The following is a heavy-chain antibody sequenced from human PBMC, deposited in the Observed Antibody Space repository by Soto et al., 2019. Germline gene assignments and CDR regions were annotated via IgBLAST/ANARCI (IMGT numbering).Heavy chain of an antibody. V-gene: IGHV1-24*01. Sequence: ASVKVSCKVSGYTLTELSMHWVRQAPGKGLEWMGGFDPEDGETIYAQKFQGRVTMTEDTSTDTAYMELSSLRSEDTAVYYCATHITMVRGVIITVQYFQHWGQGTLVTVSS. CDR1: GYTLTELS. CDR2: FDPEDGET. J-gene: IGHJ1*01. D-gene: IGHD3-10*01. CDR3: ATHITMVRGVIITVQYFQH.